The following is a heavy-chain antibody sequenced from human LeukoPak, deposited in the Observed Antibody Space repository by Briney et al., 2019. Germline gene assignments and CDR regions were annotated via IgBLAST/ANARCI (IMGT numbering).Heavy chain of an antibody. CDR2: IIPIFGTA. D-gene: IGHD3-9*01. CDR3: ARDFDWNAFDI. J-gene: IGHJ3*02. Sequence: ASVKVSCKASGGTFSSYAISWVRQAPGQGLEWMGGIIPIFGTANYAQKFQGRVTITADESTSTAYMELSRLRSDDTAVYYCARDFDWNAFDIWGQGTMVTVSS. CDR1: GGTFSSYA. V-gene: IGHV1-69*01.